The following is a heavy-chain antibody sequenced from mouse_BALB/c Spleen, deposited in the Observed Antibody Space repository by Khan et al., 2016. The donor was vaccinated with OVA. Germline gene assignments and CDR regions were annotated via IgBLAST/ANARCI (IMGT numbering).Heavy chain of an antibody. D-gene: IGHD3-1*01. CDR2: IRYDGNS. Sequence: VQLKESGPGLVKPSQSLSLSCSVTAYSITSGYFWNWIRQFPGNKLEWMGYIRYDGNSNYNPSLKNRISITRDTSRNQFFLKLISVTPEDTATYFWARGGSSGPAWFAYWGQGTLVTVSA. J-gene: IGHJ3*01. CDR1: AYSITSGYF. V-gene: IGHV3-6*02. CDR3: ARGGSSGPAWFAY.